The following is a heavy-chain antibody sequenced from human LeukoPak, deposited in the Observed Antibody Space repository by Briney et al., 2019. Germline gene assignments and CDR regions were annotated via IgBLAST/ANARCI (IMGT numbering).Heavy chain of an antibody. CDR2: ISAYNGNT. Sequence: ASVTVSCKASGYTFTSYGISWVRQAPGQGLEWMGWISAYNGNTNYAQKLQGRVTMTTDTSTSTAYMELRSLRSDDTAVYYCARMGESYPHDAFDIWGQGTTVTVSS. V-gene: IGHV1-18*04. CDR1: GYTFTSYG. CDR3: ARMGESYPHDAFDI. J-gene: IGHJ3*02. D-gene: IGHD3-16*01.